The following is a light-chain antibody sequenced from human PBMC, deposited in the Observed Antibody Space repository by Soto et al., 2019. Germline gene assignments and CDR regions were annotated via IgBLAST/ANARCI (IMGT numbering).Light chain of an antibody. CDR3: QQYNPYSAWT. Sequence: DIQMTQTPSTLSASVGDRVAITCRASQSISVGLAWYQQKPGKAPKLLIFDTSSLESGVPSRFSGSGSGTEFTLTISSLQPDDFATYYCQQYNPYSAWTFGQGTKV. CDR1: QSISVG. J-gene: IGKJ1*01. V-gene: IGKV1-5*01. CDR2: DTS.